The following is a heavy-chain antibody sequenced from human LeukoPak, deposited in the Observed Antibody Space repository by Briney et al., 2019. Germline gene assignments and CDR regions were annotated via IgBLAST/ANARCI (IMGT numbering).Heavy chain of an antibody. D-gene: IGHD3-10*01. V-gene: IGHV1-2*02. CDR1: GYIFTAYY. J-gene: IGHJ6*03. CDR2: IHPKSGDT. Sequence: GASVKASCKASGYIFTAYYVHWVRQAPGQGLEWMGWIHPKSGDTNFAQRFQGRVTLTSDTTLNTIYVELSGLRSDDTAIYYCARDTWFGNYYLDVWGSGTTVTVSS. CDR3: ARDTWFGNYYLDV.